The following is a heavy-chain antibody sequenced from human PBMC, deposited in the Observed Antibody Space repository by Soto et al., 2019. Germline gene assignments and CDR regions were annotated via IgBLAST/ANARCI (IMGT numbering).Heavy chain of an antibody. CDR1: GFTFSSYS. CDR3: ASPSYYYGSGSYYYFDY. CDR2: ISSSSSYI. J-gene: IGHJ4*02. V-gene: IGHV3-21*01. D-gene: IGHD3-10*01. Sequence: GGSLRLSCAASGFTFSSYSMNWVRRAPGKGLEWVSSISSSSSYIYYADSVKGRFTISRDNAKNSLYLQMNSLRAEDTAVYYCASPSYYYGSGSYYYFDYWGQGTLVTVSS.